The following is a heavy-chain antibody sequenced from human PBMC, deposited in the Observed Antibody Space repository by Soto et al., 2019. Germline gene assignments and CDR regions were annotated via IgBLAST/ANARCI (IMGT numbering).Heavy chain of an antibody. Sequence: EVQLLESGGGLVQPGESLRLSCAASGFTFSSYGMYWVRQAPGKGLEWVSSISSGGSTYYADSVKGRFTISRDNSKNTLYLQMTTLRGEDTAVYYCAPYCSGGNGYLFDYWGQGTLVTVSS. CDR3: APYCSGGNGYLFDY. V-gene: IGHV3-23*01. CDR2: ISSGGST. D-gene: IGHD2-15*01. J-gene: IGHJ4*02. CDR1: GFTFSSYG.